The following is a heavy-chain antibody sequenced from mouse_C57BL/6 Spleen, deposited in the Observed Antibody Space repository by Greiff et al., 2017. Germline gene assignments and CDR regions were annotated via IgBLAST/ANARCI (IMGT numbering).Heavy chain of an antibody. CDR1: GYSITSGYY. D-gene: IGHD3-2*02. CDR3: ARETAQAAWFAY. V-gene: IGHV3-6*01. CDR2: ISYDGSN. J-gene: IGHJ3*01. Sequence: EVQLQQSGPGLVKPSQSLSLTCSVTGYSITSGYYWNWIRQFPGNKLEWMGYISYDGSNNYNPSLKNRISITRDTSKNQFFLKLNSVTTEDTATYYCARETAQAAWFAYWGQGTLVTVSA.